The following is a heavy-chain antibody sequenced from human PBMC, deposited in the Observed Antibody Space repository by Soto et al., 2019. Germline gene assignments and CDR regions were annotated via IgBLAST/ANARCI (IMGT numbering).Heavy chain of an antibody. J-gene: IGHJ6*02. CDR3: ARQYYDFWSGYNYGMDV. Sequence: QVQLVQSGAEVKKPGASVKVSCKASGYTFTSYDINWVRQATGQGLEWMGWMNPNNGNTGYAQKLQGRVTMTRNTSIRTAYMELSSLRSEDTAVYYCARQYYDFWSGYNYGMDVWGQGTTVTVSS. CDR1: GYTFTSYD. V-gene: IGHV1-8*01. CDR2: MNPNNGNT. D-gene: IGHD3-3*01.